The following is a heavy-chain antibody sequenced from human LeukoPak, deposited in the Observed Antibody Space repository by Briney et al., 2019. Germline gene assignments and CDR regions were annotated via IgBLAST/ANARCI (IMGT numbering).Heavy chain of an antibody. V-gene: IGHV3-30*04. CDR3: ARSRRGYCSSTSCPQTPNYYYYGMDV. Sequence: PGRSLRLSCAASGFTFSSYAMHWVRQAPGKGLERVAVISYDGSNKYYADSEKGRFTISRDNSKTTLYLQMNSLRDEDTAVYYCARSRRGYCSSTSCPQTPNYYYYGMDVWGQGTTVTVSS. D-gene: IGHD2-2*01. CDR1: GFTFSSYA. J-gene: IGHJ6*02. CDR2: ISYDGSNK.